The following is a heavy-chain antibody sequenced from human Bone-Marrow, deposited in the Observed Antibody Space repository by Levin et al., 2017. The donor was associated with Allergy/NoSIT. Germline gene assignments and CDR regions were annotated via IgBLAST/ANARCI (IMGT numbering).Heavy chain of an antibody. Sequence: GESLKISCKASGYTFSNYAVNWVRQAPGQGLEWMGWFNINTGNPTYAPGFTGRFVFSMDTSVSTAYLQISSLKAKDTAVYYCARDRLPRITARPASDYWGQGTLVTVSS. V-gene: IGHV7-4-1*02. CDR1: GYTFSNYA. CDR2: FNINTGNP. D-gene: IGHD6-6*01. CDR3: ARDRLPRITARPASDY. J-gene: IGHJ4*02.